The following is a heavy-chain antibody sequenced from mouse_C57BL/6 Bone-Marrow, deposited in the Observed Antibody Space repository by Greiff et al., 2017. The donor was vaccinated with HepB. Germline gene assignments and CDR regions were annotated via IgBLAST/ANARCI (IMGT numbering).Heavy chain of an antibody. CDR3: AREDYGSSYKGNYFDY. CDR1: GYAFSSYW. Sequence: QVQLQQSGAELVKPGASVKISCKASGYAFSSYWMNWVKQRPGKGLEWIGQIYPGDGDTNYNGKFKGKATLTADKSSSTAYMQLSSLTSEDSAVYFCAREDYGSSYKGNYFDYWGQGTTLTVSS. D-gene: IGHD1-1*01. J-gene: IGHJ2*01. CDR2: IYPGDGDT. V-gene: IGHV1-80*01.